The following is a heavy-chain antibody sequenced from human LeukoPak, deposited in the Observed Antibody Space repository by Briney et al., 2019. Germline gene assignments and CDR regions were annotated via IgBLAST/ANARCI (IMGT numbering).Heavy chain of an antibody. V-gene: IGHV4-59*08. CDR1: GDSISSYY. D-gene: IGHD2-21*02. CDR3: ATMASDWDAFER. CDR2: DHYSGSS. J-gene: IGHJ3*02. Sequence: ASEKVSLTCTVSGDSISSYYWSWTRQLPGKGLEWIGYDHYSGSSSHNPSLKSRVTTSVDTSKNQFSLNLSSMTAADTAVYYCATMASDWDAFERWGQRRLVTVSS.